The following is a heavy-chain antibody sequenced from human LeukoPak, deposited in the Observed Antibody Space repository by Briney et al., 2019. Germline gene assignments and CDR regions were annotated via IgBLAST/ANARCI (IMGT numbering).Heavy chain of an antibody. CDR3: AKDPAVSGTFSFDY. J-gene: IGHJ4*02. D-gene: IGHD1-26*01. V-gene: IGHV3-23*01. CDR2: ISGSDVST. Sequence: PGGSLRLSCAASGFTFSSYGMSWVRQAPGKGLEWVSTISGSDVSTYYADSVKGRFIISRDNSKSTLYLLMNSLRAGDTAVYYCAKDPAVSGTFSFDYWGQGTLVTVSS. CDR1: GFTFSSYG.